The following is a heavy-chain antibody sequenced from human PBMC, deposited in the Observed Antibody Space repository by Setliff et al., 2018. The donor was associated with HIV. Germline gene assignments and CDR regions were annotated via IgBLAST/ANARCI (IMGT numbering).Heavy chain of an antibody. Sequence: SVKVSCKASGGILSTYATIWVRQAPGQGLEWLGGIIPLFGRASYAQRFQGRVTITADESTNTAYMELSSLRSGDPAVYYCARETAPAHYYGSGSYRLHAFDVWGQGTMVTVSS. CDR2: IIPLFGRA. CDR3: ARETAPAHYYGSGSYRLHAFDV. V-gene: IGHV1-69*13. D-gene: IGHD3-10*01. CDR1: GGILSTYA. J-gene: IGHJ3*01.